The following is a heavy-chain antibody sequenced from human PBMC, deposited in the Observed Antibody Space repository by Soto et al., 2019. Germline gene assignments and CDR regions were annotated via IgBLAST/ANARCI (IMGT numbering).Heavy chain of an antibody. CDR1: GDSISTYY. J-gene: IGHJ6*02. CDR2: LYDSGST. Sequence: QVQLQESGPGLVKPSETLSLTCTVSGDSISTYYWSWIRQPPGKGLEWIGYLYDSGSTHYSPSLKSRVTISVDTSTNQFSLKLTSVTAADTAVYYCARENYYGSGTYFRLDVWGQGTRVTVSS. CDR3: ARENYYGSGTYFRLDV. D-gene: IGHD3-10*01. V-gene: IGHV4-59*01.